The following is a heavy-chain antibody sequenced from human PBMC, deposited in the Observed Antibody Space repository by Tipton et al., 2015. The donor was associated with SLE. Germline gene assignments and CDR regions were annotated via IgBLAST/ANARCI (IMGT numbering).Heavy chain of an antibody. CDR3: ARHVSSSWFFDY. D-gene: IGHD6-13*01. V-gene: IGHV4-39*01. J-gene: IGHJ4*02. CDR2: IYYTGST. Sequence: GSLRLSCTVSGGSISSTSYYWGWIRQPPGKGLEWIGSIYYTGSTYYSPSLKSRVTMSVDTSKNQFSLKLSSVTAADTAVYYCARHVSSSWFFDYWGQGTLVTVSS. CDR1: GGSISSTSYY.